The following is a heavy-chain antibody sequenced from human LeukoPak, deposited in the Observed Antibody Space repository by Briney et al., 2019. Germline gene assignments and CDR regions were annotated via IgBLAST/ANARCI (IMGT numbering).Heavy chain of an antibody. CDR3: AREPYCSSTSCYFRGPGQDAFDI. CDR1: GGSFSGYY. Sequence: SETLSLTCAVYGGSFSGYYWSWIRQPPGKGLEWIGEINHSGSTNYNPSLKSRVTISVDTSKNQFSLKLSSVTAADTAVYYCAREPYCSSTSCYFRGPGQDAFDIWGQGTMVTVSS. D-gene: IGHD2-2*01. V-gene: IGHV4-34*01. J-gene: IGHJ3*02. CDR2: INHSGST.